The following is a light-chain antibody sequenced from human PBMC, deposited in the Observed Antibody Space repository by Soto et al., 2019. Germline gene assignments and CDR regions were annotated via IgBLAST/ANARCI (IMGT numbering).Light chain of an antibody. V-gene: IGLV2-14*01. CDR1: SSDVGGYNY. Sequence: QSALTQPASVSGSPGPSITISCTGTSSDVGGYNYVSWYQQHPGKAPQFMIYDVSNWPSGVSNRFSGSKSGNTASLTISGLQAEDEADYYCSSYTTSNTRQIVFGTGTKVTVL. CDR2: DVS. CDR3: SSYTTSNTRQIV. J-gene: IGLJ1*01.